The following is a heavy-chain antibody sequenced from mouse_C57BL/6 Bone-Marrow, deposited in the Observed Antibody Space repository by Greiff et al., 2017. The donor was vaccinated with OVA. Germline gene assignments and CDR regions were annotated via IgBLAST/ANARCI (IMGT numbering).Heavy chain of an antibody. J-gene: IGHJ4*01. D-gene: IGHD4-1*01. CDR2: ICRGSSAT. CDR3: AREGYNWVYAIDY. CDR1: GYTFTDYG. V-gene: IGHV5-17*01. Sequence: EVKLMESGGGLVKPGGSLKLSCAASGYTFTDYGMHWVRQAPEKGLEWVAYICRGSSATYYADTVKGRFTFSRDNAKNTPFLQMTSLRSEDTAMYYCAREGYNWVYAIDYWGQGTSVTVSS.